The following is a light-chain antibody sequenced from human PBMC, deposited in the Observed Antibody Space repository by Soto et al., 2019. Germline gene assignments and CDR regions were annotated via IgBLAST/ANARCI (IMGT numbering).Light chain of an antibody. CDR1: SSNIGADYD. CDR2: ANS. CDR3: SSYTSSSTYV. Sequence: QSVLTQPPSVSGAPGQTVTIYCTGSSSNIGADYDVHWYQQLPGTAPRLVIYANSNRPSGVSNRFSGSKSGNTASLTISGLQAEDEADYYCSSYTSSSTYVFGTGTKVTVL. J-gene: IGLJ1*01. V-gene: IGLV1-40*01.